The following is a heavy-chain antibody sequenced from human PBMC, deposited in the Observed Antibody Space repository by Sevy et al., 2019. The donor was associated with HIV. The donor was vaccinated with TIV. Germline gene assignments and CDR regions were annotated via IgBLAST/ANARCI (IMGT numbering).Heavy chain of an antibody. J-gene: IGHJ3*02. V-gene: IGHV1-2*06. Sequence: ASVKVSCKASGYTFTGYYMHWVRQAPGQGLEWMGRINPNSGGTNYAQKFQGRVTMTRDTSISTDYMELSRLRSDDTAVYYCARSGIAAAGNAFDIWGQGTMVTVSS. D-gene: IGHD6-13*01. CDR1: GYTFTGYY. CDR3: ARSGIAAAGNAFDI. CDR2: INPNSGGT.